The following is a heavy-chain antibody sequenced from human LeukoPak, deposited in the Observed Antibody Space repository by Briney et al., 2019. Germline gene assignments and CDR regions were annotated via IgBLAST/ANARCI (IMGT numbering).Heavy chain of an antibody. V-gene: IGHV3-23*01. D-gene: IGHD3-10*01. CDR1: GFTFSSYA. J-gene: IGHJ4*02. Sequence: GGSLRFSCAASGFTFSSYAMSWVRQAPGKGLEWVSTISGSGAGTYYADSVKGRFTISRDNPKNTLYLQMNSLRAEDTAIYYCAKGTRGSGTSYNDDYWGQGTLVTVSS. CDR3: AKGTRGSGTSYNDDY. CDR2: ISGSGAGT.